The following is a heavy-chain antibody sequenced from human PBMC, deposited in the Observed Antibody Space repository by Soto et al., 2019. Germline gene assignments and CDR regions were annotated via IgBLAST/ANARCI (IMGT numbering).Heavy chain of an antibody. J-gene: IGHJ3*02. CDR1: GGSISSGGYY. CDR3: ARESRAGAFDI. D-gene: IGHD2-2*01. V-gene: IGHV4-31*03. Sequence: QVQLQESGPGLVKPSQTLSLTCSVSGGSISSGGYYWSWIRQHPGKGLEWIGYIYFSGSTYYNPSLKSRGTISVDTSKNQFSLKLSSVTAADTAVYYCARESRAGAFDIWGQGTMVTVSS. CDR2: IYFSGST.